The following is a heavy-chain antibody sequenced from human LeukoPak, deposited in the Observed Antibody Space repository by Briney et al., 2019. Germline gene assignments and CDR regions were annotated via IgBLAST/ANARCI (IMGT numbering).Heavy chain of an antibody. D-gene: IGHD3-22*01. CDR1: GGSFSGYY. V-gene: IGHV4-34*01. CDR2: INHSGST. J-gene: IGHJ4*02. Sequence: SETLSLTCAVYGGSFSGYYWSWIRQPPGKGLEWIGEINHSGSTNYNPSLKSRVTISVDTSKNQFSLKLSSVTAADTAVYYCARGRDSSGYYMYYFDYWGQGILVTVSS. CDR3: ARGRDSSGYYMYYFDY.